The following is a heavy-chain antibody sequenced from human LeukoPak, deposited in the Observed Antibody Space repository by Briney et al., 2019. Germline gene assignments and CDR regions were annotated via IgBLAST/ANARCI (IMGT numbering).Heavy chain of an antibody. CDR2: INPSGGSA. CDR1: GYTFTSYY. D-gene: IGHD6-13*01. CDR3: ARDSSSFIFDY. Sequence: GASVKVSCKASGYTFTSYYMHRVRQAPGQGLEWMGIINPSGGSASYAQKFQGRVTMNREMYKSTVYMELSSLRSEDTAVYYCARDSSSFIFDYWGQGTLVTVSS. V-gene: IGHV1-46*01. J-gene: IGHJ4*02.